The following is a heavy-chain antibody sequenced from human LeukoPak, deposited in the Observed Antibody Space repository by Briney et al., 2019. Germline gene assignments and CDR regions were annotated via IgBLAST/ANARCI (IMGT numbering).Heavy chain of an antibody. V-gene: IGHV3-23*01. CDR2: ISGSGGST. D-gene: IGHD4-11*01. J-gene: IGHJ6*02. Sequence: GGSLRLSCAASGFTFRSYAMSWVRQAPGKGLEWVSAISGSGGSTYYADSVKGRFTISRDNSKNTLYLQMNSLRAEDTAVYYCAKERTVTKNYYYYYGMDVWGQGTTVTVSS. CDR1: GFTFRSYA. CDR3: AKERTVTKNYYYYYGMDV.